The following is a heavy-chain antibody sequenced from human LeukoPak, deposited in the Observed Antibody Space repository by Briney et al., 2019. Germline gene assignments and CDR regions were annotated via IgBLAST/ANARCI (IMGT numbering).Heavy chain of an antibody. CDR3: ARRAGLSYSGSYHFDY. Sequence: PGESLKISCKGSGYSFTSYWIGWVRQMPGKGLEWMGIIYPGDSDTRYSPSFQGQVTISADKSISTAYLQWSSLKASDTAMYYCARRAGLSYSGSYHFDYWGQGTLVTVSS. V-gene: IGHV5-51*01. CDR1: GYSFTSYW. CDR2: IYPGDSDT. J-gene: IGHJ4*02. D-gene: IGHD1-26*01.